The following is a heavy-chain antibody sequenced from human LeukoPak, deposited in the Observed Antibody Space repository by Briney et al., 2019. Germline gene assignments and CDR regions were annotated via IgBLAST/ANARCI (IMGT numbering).Heavy chain of an antibody. V-gene: IGHV1-2*04. CDR3: ARAGGYGSGSYYNWFDP. Sequence: GASVKVSCKASGYTFTCYYIHWVRQAPGQGLEWMGWINPNSGGTNHAQKFQGWVTMTRDTSISTAYMELSRLRSDDTAVYYCARAGGYGSGSYYNWFDPWGQGTLVTVSS. D-gene: IGHD3-10*01. J-gene: IGHJ5*02. CDR1: GYTFTCYY. CDR2: INPNSGGT.